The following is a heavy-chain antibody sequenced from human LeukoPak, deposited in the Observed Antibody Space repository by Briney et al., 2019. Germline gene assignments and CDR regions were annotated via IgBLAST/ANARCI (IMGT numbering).Heavy chain of an antibody. Sequence: GGSLRLSCTASGFTVSSSYMTWVRQPPGKGLEWVSLIYGGGATYYADSVKGRFTISRHNSDNTLYLEMNSLRPDDTAVYYCARVGVGTVAGNYFDDWGQGTLVTVSS. CDR1: GFTVSSSY. CDR2: IYGGGAT. J-gene: IGHJ4*02. CDR3: ARVGVGTVAGNYFDD. V-gene: IGHV3-53*04. D-gene: IGHD6-19*01.